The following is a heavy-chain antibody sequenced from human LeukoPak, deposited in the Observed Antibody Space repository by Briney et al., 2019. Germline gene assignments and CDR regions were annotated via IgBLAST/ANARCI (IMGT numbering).Heavy chain of an antibody. CDR2: IYYSGST. J-gene: IGHJ4*02. CDR3: ARNSSSGGGYFDY. CDR1: GGSISGSSYS. V-gene: IGHV4-39*01. Sequence: KTSETLSLTCTVSGGSISGSSYSWGWIRQPPGKGLEWIGSIYYSGSTYYNPSLKSRVTTSVDTSKNQFSLKLSSVTAADTAVYYCARNSSSGGGYFDYWGQGTLVTVSS. D-gene: IGHD6-6*01.